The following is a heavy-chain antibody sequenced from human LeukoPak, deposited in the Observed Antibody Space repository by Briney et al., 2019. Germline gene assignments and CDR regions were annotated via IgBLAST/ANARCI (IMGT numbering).Heavy chain of an antibody. J-gene: IGHJ6*02. D-gene: IGHD6-13*01. V-gene: IGHV3-48*03. CDR1: GFTFSSYE. CDR3: AREQPDSSKYYYGMDV. Sequence: PGGSLRLSSAASGFTFSSYEMNWVRQAPGKGLEWVSYISSSGSTIYYADSVKGRFTISRDNAKNSLYLQMNSLRAEDTAVYYCAREQPDSSKYYYGMDVWGQGTTVTVSS. CDR2: ISSSGSTI.